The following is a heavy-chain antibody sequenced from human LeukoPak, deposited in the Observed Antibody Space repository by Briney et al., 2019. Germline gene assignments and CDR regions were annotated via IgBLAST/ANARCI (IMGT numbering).Heavy chain of an antibody. CDR1: GGYISAYY. V-gene: IGHV4-4*07. Sequence: PSETLSLTCTVSGGYISAYYWSWIRQPAGKGLEWIGRIYTSGSTTYNPSLKSRVTMSVDTSKNQFSLKLTSVTAADTAVYYCARDPYYYGPGSYSPLDYWGQGTLVTVSS. D-gene: IGHD3-10*01. J-gene: IGHJ4*02. CDR3: ARDPYYYGPGSYSPLDY. CDR2: IYTSGST.